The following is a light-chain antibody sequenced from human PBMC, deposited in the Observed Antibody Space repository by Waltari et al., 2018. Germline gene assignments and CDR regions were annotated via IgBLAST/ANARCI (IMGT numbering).Light chain of an antibody. CDR1: KLGATH. CDR3: QAWDSSTVV. J-gene: IGLJ2*01. CDR2: QTS. Sequence: SYELTQPPSVSVSPGQTASIPCSGDKLGATHACWYKQKPGQSPVLVIHQTSKRPSGIPERFSGSNSGNTATLTISGTQAMDEADYYCQAWDSSTVVFGGGTKLTVL. V-gene: IGLV3-1*01.